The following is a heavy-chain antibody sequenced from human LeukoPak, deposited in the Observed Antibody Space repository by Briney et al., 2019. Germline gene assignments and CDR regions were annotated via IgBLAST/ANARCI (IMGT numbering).Heavy chain of an antibody. CDR3: ASLPTYYDYVWGSYQSNGYYYYYYMDV. Sequence: SETLSLTCTVSGGSISSSSYYWGWIRQPPGKGLEWIGSIYYSGSTYYNPSLKSRVTISVDTSKNQFSLKLSSVTAADTAVYYCASLPTYYDYVWGSYQSNGYYYYYYMDVWGKGTTVTISS. D-gene: IGHD3-16*02. V-gene: IGHV4-39*01. J-gene: IGHJ6*03. CDR1: GGSISSSSYY. CDR2: IYYSGST.